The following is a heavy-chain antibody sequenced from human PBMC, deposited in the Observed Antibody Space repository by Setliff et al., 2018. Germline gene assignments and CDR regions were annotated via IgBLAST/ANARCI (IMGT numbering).Heavy chain of an antibody. V-gene: IGHV3-33*08. D-gene: IGHD2-15*01. CDR1: GFTFSTYR. CDR2: IWDDGGNK. CDR3: ARACSGSGCYAGLES. Sequence: GGSLRLSCAASGFTFSTYRMHWVRQAPGKGLEWVAVIWDDGGNKYHADSVKGRFTISRDNSKNTLYLQMNSLRPEDTAVYYCARACSGSGCYAGLESWGQGTPVTVSS. J-gene: IGHJ4*02.